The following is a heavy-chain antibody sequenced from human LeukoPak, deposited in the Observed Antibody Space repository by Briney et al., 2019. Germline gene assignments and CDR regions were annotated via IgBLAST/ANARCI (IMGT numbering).Heavy chain of an antibody. J-gene: IGHJ4*02. CDR2: INPNSGDT. CDR1: EYTFTGYY. V-gene: IGHV1-2*02. CDR3: ARETIAVAGAFDY. Sequence: ASVKVSCKASEYTFTGYYMHWMRRAPGQGLEWMGWINPNSGDTNYAQKFQDRVTMTRDTSISTAYMELSRLRSDDMAVYSCARETIAVAGAFDYWGQGTLVTVSS. D-gene: IGHD6-19*01.